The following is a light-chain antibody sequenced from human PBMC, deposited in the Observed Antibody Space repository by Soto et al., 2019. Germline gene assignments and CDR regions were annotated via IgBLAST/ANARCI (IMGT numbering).Light chain of an antibody. CDR2: KAS. CDR3: QQYNSYSQT. Sequence: DIQMTQSPSTLSASVGDRVTITCRASQSISSWLAWYQQKPGTAPKLLIYKASSLESGVPSRFSGSGSGTEFTLTISSLQPDDFATYYCQQYNSYSQTFGQGTKVEIK. V-gene: IGKV1-5*03. J-gene: IGKJ1*01. CDR1: QSISSW.